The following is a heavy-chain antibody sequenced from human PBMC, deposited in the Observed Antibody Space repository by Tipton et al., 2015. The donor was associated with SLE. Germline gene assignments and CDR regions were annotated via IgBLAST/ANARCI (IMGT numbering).Heavy chain of an antibody. CDR2: VYYSGST. J-gene: IGHJ2*01. Sequence: TLSLTCTVSGGSISSYYWSWIRQPPGKGLEWIGYVYYSGSTYYNPSLKSRVTISVDTSKNQFSLKLSSVTAADTAVYYCARMWRAARGYFDLWGRGTLVTVSS. V-gene: IGHV4-59*12. CDR1: GGSISSYY. D-gene: IGHD6-6*01. CDR3: ARMWRAARGYFDL.